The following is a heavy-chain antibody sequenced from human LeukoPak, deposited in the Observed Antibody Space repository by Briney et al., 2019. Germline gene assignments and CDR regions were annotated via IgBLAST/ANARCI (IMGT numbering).Heavy chain of an antibody. Sequence: SETLSLTCTVSGGSISSSSYYWGWIRQPPGKGLEWIGNIYYSGSTYYNPSLKSRVTISVDTSKNQFSLKLSSVTAADTAVYYCARDYGLAWFDPWGQGTLVTVSS. CDR3: ARDYGLAWFDP. J-gene: IGHJ5*02. D-gene: IGHD3-10*01. V-gene: IGHV4-39*07. CDR1: GGSISSSSYY. CDR2: IYYSGST.